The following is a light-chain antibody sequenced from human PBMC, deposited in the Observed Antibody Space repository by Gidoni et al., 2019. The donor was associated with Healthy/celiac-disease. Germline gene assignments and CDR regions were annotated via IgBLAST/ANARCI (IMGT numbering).Light chain of an antibody. J-gene: IGKJ4*01. V-gene: IGKV3-11*01. CDR3: QQRSNWPPLT. CDR2: DAS. CDR1: QSVSSY. Sequence: VLTQSQATLPLSPGERATFSCRASQSVSSYLDWYQQKPGQAPRLIIYDASNRATGIPARFSGSGSGTDFTLTISSLEPEDFEVYYCQQRSNWPPLTFGGGTKVEIK.